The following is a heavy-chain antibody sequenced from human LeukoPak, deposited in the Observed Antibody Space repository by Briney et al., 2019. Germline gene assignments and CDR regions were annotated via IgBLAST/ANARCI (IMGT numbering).Heavy chain of an antibody. Sequence: GASVKVSCKASGYTFTSYDINWVRQAPGQGLEWMGWISADSGDRYYAQNFQHRVTMTTDTSTTTGYMELRSLRSDDTAVYYCASGSYLWGGMDVWGQGTTVTVSS. D-gene: IGHD1-26*01. V-gene: IGHV1-18*01. CDR2: ISADSGDR. CDR1: GYTFTSYD. J-gene: IGHJ6*02. CDR3: ASGSYLWGGMDV.